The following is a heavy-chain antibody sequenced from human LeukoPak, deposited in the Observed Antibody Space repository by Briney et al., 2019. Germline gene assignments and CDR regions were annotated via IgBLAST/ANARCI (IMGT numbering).Heavy chain of an antibody. D-gene: IGHD2-21*02. J-gene: IGHJ3*02. CDR2: IYHSGST. Sequence: SETLSLTCAVSGGSISSGGYSWSWIRQPPGKGLEWIGYIYHSGSTYYNPSLKSRVTISVDRSKNQFSLKLSSVTAADTAVYYCARGTLAYWGGDCYSDAFDIWGQGTMVTVSS. CDR3: ARGTLAYWGGDCYSDAFDI. V-gene: IGHV4-30-2*01. CDR1: GGSISSGGYS.